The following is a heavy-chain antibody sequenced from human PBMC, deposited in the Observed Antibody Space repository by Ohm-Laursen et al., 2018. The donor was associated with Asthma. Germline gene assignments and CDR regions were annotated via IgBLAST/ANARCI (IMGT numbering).Heavy chain of an antibody. Sequence: SLRLSCAASGFTFSSYGMHWVRQAPGKGLEWVAVISYDGSNKYYADSVKGRFTISRDNSKNTLYLQMNSLRAEDTAVYYCARQGSTWYSTGGEYFPHWGQGTLVSVSS. V-gene: IGHV3-30*03. CDR2: ISYDGSNK. D-gene: IGHD6-19*01. J-gene: IGHJ1*01. CDR1: GFTFSSYG. CDR3: ARQGSTWYSTGGEYFPH.